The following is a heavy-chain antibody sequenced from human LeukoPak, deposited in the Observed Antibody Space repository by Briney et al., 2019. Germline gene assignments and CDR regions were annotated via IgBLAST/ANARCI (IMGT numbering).Heavy chain of an antibody. CDR2: IYPGDSDT. D-gene: IGHD3-10*01. CDR1: GYIFTYYW. V-gene: IGHV5-51*01. CDR3: ARHPLYGSGRPRLDP. J-gene: IGHJ5*02. Sequence: HGESLKTSCKVSGYIFTYYWIGWVRQMPGKGLGWMGIIYPGDSDTRYSPSFQGQVIISVDKSISTVYLQWSSLRASDTAMYFCARHPLYGSGRPRLDPWGQGTLVTVSS.